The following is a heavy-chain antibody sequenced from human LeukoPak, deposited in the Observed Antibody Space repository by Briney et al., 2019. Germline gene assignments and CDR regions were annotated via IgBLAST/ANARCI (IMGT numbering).Heavy chain of an antibody. Sequence: GGSLRLSCAASGFTFSSYSMNWVRQAPGKGLEWVSSIRSSSSYIYYADSVKGRFTISRDNAKNSLYLQMNSLRAEDTAVYYCARDSSSSWYYYYYMDVWGKGTTVTVSS. J-gene: IGHJ6*03. CDR1: GFTFSSYS. CDR3: ARDSSSSWYYYYYMDV. V-gene: IGHV3-21*01. CDR2: IRSSSSYI. D-gene: IGHD6-13*01.